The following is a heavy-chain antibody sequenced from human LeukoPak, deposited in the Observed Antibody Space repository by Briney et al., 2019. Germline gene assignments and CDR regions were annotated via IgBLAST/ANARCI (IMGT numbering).Heavy chain of an antibody. CDR1: GFTFSSYW. CDR3: ARYYYDSSGYYSGLFDY. V-gene: IGHV3-74*01. CDR2: INSDGSST. J-gene: IGHJ4*02. D-gene: IGHD3-22*01. Sequence: GGSLRLSCAASGFTFSSYWMHWVRHAPGKGLVWVSRINSDGSSTSYADSVKGRFTISRDNAKNTLYLQMNSLRAEDTAVYYCARYYYDSSGYYSGLFDYWGQGTLVTVSS.